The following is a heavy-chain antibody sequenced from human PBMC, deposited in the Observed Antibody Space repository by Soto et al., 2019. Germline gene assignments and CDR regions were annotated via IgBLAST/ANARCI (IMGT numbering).Heavy chain of an antibody. D-gene: IGHD3-3*01. CDR2: IYYSGST. CDR3: ARVPNFYEEYYFDY. Sequence: QVQLQESGPGLVKPSQTLSLTCTVTGGSISSGGYYWSWIRQHPGKGLEWIGYIYYSGSTYYNPSLKSRVTISVDTSKNQFSLKLSSVTAADTAVYYCARVPNFYEEYYFDYWGQGTLVTVSS. CDR1: GGSISSGGYY. V-gene: IGHV4-31*03. J-gene: IGHJ4*02.